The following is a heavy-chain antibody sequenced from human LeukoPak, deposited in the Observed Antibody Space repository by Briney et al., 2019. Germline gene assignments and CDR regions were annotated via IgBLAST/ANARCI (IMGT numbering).Heavy chain of an antibody. J-gene: IGHJ6*03. Sequence: GGSLRLSCAASGFTFSSYTMNWVRQAPGEGLEWVSSLSSSSSYIYYADSVKGRFTISRDNSENTLYLQMNSLRAEDTAVYYCAGQLRFWGDYYMDVWGTGTTVTVSS. CDR1: GFTFSSYT. CDR3: AGQLRFWGDYYMDV. V-gene: IGHV3-21*04. CDR2: LSSSSSYI. D-gene: IGHD3-3*01.